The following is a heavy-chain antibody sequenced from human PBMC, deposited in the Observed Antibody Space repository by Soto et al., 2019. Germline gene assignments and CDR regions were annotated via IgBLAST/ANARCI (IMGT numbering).Heavy chain of an antibody. CDR2: INPNSGGT. D-gene: IGHD7-27*01. J-gene: IGHJ3*02. CDR3: ATTGALDASDI. Sequence: ALVKVSCKASGYSVSGYHMDWLRQAPGQGLEWMGWINPNSGGTNYAQKFQGRVTMTRDTSISTAYMELSRLRSDDTAVYYCATTGALDASDIWGQGTMVTVSS. CDR1: GYSVSGYH. V-gene: IGHV1-2*02.